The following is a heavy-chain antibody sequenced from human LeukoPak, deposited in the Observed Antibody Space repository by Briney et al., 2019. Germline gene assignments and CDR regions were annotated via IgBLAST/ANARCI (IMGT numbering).Heavy chain of an antibody. CDR2: VDHTGST. CDR1: DASITMYY. V-gene: IGHV4-59*08. CDR3: ARVVQSTDSSGLYLPEYFQH. D-gene: IGHD3-22*01. J-gene: IGHJ1*01. Sequence: PSETLSLTCTVSDASITMYYWSWIRQPPGKVLEWIGYVDHTGSTNFNPSLNGRVSISRDTSKNQFSLKLSSVTAADTAVYYCARVVQSTDSSGLYLPEYFQHWGQGTLVTVSS.